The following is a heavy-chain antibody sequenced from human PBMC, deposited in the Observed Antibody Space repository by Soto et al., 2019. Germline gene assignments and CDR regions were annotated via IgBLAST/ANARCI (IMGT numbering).Heavy chain of an antibody. V-gene: IGHV1-69*13. J-gene: IGHJ6*01. CDR1: GGTFNSYA. Sequence: SVKVSCKASGGTFNSYAISWVRQAPGQGLERMGGIIPVFGTANYAQKFQGRVTITADESTSTAYMELSSLRSEDTAVYYCASSPITGTTHYYYYGMDVWGQGTTVTVSS. CDR3: ASSPITGTTHYYYYGMDV. CDR2: IIPVFGTA. D-gene: IGHD1-7*01.